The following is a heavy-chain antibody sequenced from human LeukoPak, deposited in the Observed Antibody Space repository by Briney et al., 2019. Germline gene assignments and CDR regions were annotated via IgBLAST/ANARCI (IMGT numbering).Heavy chain of an antibody. CDR1: GGSISSYY. Sequence: SETLSLTCTVSGGSISSYYWSWIRQPAGKGLEWIGRIYTSGSTNYNPSLKSRVTMSVDTSKNQFSLKLSSVIAADTAVYYCAREGLFSNSQDYWGQGTLVTVSS. V-gene: IGHV4-4*07. J-gene: IGHJ4*02. CDR2: IYTSGST. CDR3: AREGLFSNSQDY. D-gene: IGHD3-9*01.